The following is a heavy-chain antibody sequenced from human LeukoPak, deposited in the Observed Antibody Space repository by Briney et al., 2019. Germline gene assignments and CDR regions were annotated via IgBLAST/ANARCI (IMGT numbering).Heavy chain of an antibody. CDR3: AKDERNWNYNLASQTYD. J-gene: IGHJ4*02. CDR1: GFTFSSYA. V-gene: IGHV3-23*01. D-gene: IGHD1-7*01. Sequence: PGGSLRLSCAASGFTFSSYATSWVRQAPGKGLEWVSAISGSGGSTYYADSVKGRFTISRDNSKNTLYLQMNSLRAEDTAVYYCAKDERNWNYNLASQTYDWGQGTLVTVSS. CDR2: ISGSGGST.